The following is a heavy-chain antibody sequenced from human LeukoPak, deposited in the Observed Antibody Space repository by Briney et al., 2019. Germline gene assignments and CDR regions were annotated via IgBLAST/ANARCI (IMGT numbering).Heavy chain of an antibody. V-gene: IGHV3-66*01. CDR1: GFTVSSNY. D-gene: IGHD1-26*01. Sequence: GGSLRLSCAASGFTVSSNYMSWVRQAPGKGLEWVSVIYSGGSTYYADSVKGRFTISRDNSKNTLYLQMNSLRAEDTAVYYCAKDEYSGSYLTTLFDYWGQGTLVTVSS. CDR3: AKDEYSGSYLTTLFDY. CDR2: IYSGGST. J-gene: IGHJ4*02.